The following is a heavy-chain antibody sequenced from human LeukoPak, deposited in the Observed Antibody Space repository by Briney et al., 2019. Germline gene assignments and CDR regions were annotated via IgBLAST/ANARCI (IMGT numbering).Heavy chain of an antibody. CDR3: ARDRGYCSGGSCAIDY. CDR2: ISSSSSYI. J-gene: IGHJ4*02. V-gene: IGHV3-21*01. D-gene: IGHD2-15*01. CDR1: GFTFSSYS. Sequence: GGSLRLSCAASGFTFSSYSMNWVRQAPGKGLEWVSSISSSSSYIYYADSVKGRFTIPRDNAKNSLYLQMNSLRAEDTAVYYCARDRGYCSGGSCAIDYWGQGTLVTVSS.